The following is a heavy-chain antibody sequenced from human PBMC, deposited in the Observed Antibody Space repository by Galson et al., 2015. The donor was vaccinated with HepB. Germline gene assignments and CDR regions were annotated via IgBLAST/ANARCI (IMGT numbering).Heavy chain of an antibody. J-gene: IGHJ4*02. D-gene: IGHD6-19*01. CDR1: GFMFSSYA. Sequence: SLRLSCAASGFMFSSYAMSWVRQAPGKGLEWVSTISGSGDRTYYADSAEGRFTSSRDNPKNTLYLQMNSLRAEDTAFYYCAKTITVAGTRRFDYWGQGTLVTVSS. CDR2: ISGSGDRT. CDR3: AKTITVAGTRRFDY. V-gene: IGHV3-23*01.